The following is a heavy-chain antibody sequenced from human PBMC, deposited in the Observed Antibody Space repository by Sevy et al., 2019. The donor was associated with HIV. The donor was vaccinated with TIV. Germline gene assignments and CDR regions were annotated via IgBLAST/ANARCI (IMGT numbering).Heavy chain of an antibody. Sequence: GGSLRLSCAASGFTFDDYAMYWVRQAPGKGLEWVSGISWNSGSIAYADSVKGRFTISRDKAKNSLYLQMNSLRAEDTALHYCAKVEGYNYGYYDYWGQGTLVTVSS. J-gene: IGHJ4*02. D-gene: IGHD5-18*01. CDR2: ISWNSGSI. CDR3: AKVEGYNYGYYDY. CDR1: GFTFDDYA. V-gene: IGHV3-9*01.